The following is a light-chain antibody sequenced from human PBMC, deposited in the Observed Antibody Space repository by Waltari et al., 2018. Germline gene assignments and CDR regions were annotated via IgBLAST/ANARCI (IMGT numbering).Light chain of an antibody. CDR3: QQSYSIPYT. CDR1: QSISTY. V-gene: IGKV1-39*01. Sequence: DIQMTQSPSSLSASVGDRVTITCRASQSISTYLNWYQQRPGKAPKLLIYAASSLQSGVPSRFSGSGSGTDFTLTISSLQPEDFVTFYCQQSYSIPYTFGQGTNLEIK. J-gene: IGKJ2*01. CDR2: AAS.